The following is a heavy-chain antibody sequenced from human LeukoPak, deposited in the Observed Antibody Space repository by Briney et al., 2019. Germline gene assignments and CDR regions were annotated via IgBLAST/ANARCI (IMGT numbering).Heavy chain of an antibody. CDR3: AREYYYGSGSSSKT. V-gene: IGHV3-11*04. CDR1: GFTFSDYY. D-gene: IGHD3-10*01. CDR2: ISSSGSTI. Sequence: GGSLRLSCAASGFTFSDYYMSWIRQAPGKGLEWVSYISSSGSTIYYADSVKGRFTISRDNAKNSLYLQMNSLRAEDTAVYYCAREYYYGSGSSSKTWGQGTLVTVSS. J-gene: IGHJ5*02.